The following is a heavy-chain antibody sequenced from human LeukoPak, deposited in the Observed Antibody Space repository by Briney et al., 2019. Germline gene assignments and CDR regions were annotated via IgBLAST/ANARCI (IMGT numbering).Heavy chain of an antibody. Sequence: GGSLRLSCAASGFTFSSYAMSWVRQAPGKGLEWVSAISGSGGGTYYADSVKGRFTISRDNSKNTLYLQMNSLRAEDTAVYYCAKVGQQLVPPPGRTWYFDLWGRGTLVTVSS. CDR1: GFTFSSYA. J-gene: IGHJ2*01. CDR2: ISGSGGGT. CDR3: AKVGQQLVPPPGRTWYFDL. D-gene: IGHD6-13*01. V-gene: IGHV3-23*01.